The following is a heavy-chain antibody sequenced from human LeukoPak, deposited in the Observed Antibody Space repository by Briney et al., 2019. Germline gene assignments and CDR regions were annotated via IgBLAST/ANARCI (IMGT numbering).Heavy chain of an antibody. J-gene: IGHJ4*02. CDR1: GYTFSGYY. Sequence: ASVKVSCKASGYTFSGYYIHWVRQAPGQGLEWVGWINPNSGGTNYAQKFQGRVTMTRDTSISTSYMELSSLTSDDTAVYYCARASLASAGTRFWGPGTPVTVSS. V-gene: IGHV1-2*02. CDR3: ARASLASAGTRF. CDR2: INPNSGGT. D-gene: IGHD6-13*01.